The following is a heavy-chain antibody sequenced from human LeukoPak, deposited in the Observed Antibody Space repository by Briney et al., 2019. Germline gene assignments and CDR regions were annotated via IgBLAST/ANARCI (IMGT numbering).Heavy chain of an antibody. Sequence: GGALRLSCAASGFTFSDYGIHWVRQAPGKGLEWVAVIWYDGTNKYYGDSVKGRFTISRDNSKNTLYLQMNSLRAEDTAVYYCAKDRGSYSTTADSWGQGTLVTVSS. D-gene: IGHD1-26*01. CDR1: GFTFSDYG. CDR3: AKDRGSYSTTADS. V-gene: IGHV3-33*06. J-gene: IGHJ5*01. CDR2: IWYDGTNK.